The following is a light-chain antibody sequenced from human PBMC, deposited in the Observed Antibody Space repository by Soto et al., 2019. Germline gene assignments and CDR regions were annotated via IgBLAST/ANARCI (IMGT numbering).Light chain of an antibody. J-gene: IGKJ1*01. Sequence: VLTQSPDSLSLSPGERATLSCRASQYISTKLAWYQQKPGQAPRLLFSGAFNRATDTPDRFSGSGSGTDFTLIISGVEAEDFAMDYCQQYGYSPWTFGQGTRVDFK. V-gene: IGKV3-20*01. CDR1: QYISTK. CDR3: QQYGYSPWT. CDR2: GAF.